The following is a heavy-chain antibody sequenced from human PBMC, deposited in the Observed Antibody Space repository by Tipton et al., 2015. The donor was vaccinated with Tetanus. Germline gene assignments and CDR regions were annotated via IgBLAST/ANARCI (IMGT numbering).Heavy chain of an antibody. CDR1: GGSISSGAYY. Sequence: TLSLTCTVSGGSISSGAYYWSWIRQHPGKGLEWLGHIYYTGSTYFNPSLKTRLTMSADTSKNQLSLKLSSVTAADTAIYYCARTLRGRNSSGYGDSYYYYMDVWGKGTTVTVSS. J-gene: IGHJ6*03. D-gene: IGHD5-18*01. CDR2: IYYTGST. V-gene: IGHV4-31*03. CDR3: ARTLRGRNSSGYGDSYYYYMDV.